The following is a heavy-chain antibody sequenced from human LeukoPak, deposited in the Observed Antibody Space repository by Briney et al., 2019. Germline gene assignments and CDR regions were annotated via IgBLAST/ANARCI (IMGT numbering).Heavy chain of an antibody. J-gene: IGHJ5*02. D-gene: IGHD2-15*01. CDR2: VYYTGST. V-gene: IGHV4-59*01. Sequence: SETLSLTCTVSGGSIRNYYWSWIRQPPGKALEWIGYVYYTGSTNYTPSLKSRVTISVDTSKNQFSLKLYSVTTADTAVYYCVRHPGGSVRGYFDPWGQGTPVTVSS. CDR1: GGSIRNYY. CDR3: VRHPGGSVRGYFDP.